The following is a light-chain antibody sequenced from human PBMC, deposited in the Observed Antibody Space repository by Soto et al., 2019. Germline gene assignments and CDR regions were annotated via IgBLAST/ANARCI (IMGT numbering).Light chain of an antibody. J-gene: IGKJ1*01. CDR2: DAS. CDR1: QSISSW. CDR3: QQYNSYSPKT. V-gene: IGKV1-5*01. Sequence: DIQMTQSPSTLSASVGDRVTITCRASQSISSWLAWYQQKPGKAPKLLIYDASSLESGVPSRFSGSGSGTEFTLTISSLQNDNFATYYCQQYNSYSPKTFGQGTKVEIK.